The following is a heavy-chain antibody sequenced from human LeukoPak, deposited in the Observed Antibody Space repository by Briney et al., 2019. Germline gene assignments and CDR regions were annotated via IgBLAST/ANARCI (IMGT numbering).Heavy chain of an antibody. CDR2: ISGSGGST. J-gene: IGHJ4*02. D-gene: IGHD3-9*01. V-gene: IGHV3-23*01. CDR1: GLTFSSYD. Sequence: GGSLRLSCAVSGLTFSSYDMSWARQALGKGPEWVSTISGSGGSTYYADSVKGRFTISRDNSKNTLYLQMNSLRAKDTAVYHCAKDLRLRYFTYWGRGTLVTVSS. CDR3: AKDLRLRYFTY.